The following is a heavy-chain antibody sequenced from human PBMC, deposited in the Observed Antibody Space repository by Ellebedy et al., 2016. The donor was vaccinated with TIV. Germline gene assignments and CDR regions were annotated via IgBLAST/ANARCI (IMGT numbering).Heavy chain of an antibody. Sequence: GESLKISCAASGFTFSSYAMSWVRQAPGKGLEWVSVIYSGGSTYYADSVKGRFTISRDNSKNTLYLQMNSLRAEDTAVYYCARAGVDYWGQGTLVTVSS. J-gene: IGHJ4*02. CDR3: ARAGVDY. V-gene: IGHV3-53*01. CDR1: GFTFSSYA. CDR2: IYSGGST. D-gene: IGHD3-10*01.